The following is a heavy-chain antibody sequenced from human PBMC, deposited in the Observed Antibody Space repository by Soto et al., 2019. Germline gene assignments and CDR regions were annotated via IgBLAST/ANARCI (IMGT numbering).Heavy chain of an antibody. D-gene: IGHD1-1*01. V-gene: IGHV1-8*01. CDR1: GYTFITFD. CDR3: ARRKERSGPHYFDS. J-gene: IGHJ4*02. CDR2: MNPYNGNA. Sequence: ASVKVSCKASGYTFITFDINRVRQAPGQGLEWMGWMNPYNGNAGYAQKFQGRVTMTRNTSISTAYMELSSLKSNDTAVYFCARRKERSGPHYFDSWGQGTLVTVSS.